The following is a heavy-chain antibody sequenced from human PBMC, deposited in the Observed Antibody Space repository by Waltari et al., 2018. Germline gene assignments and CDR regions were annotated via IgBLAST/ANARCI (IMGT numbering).Heavy chain of an antibody. Sequence: QVQLVQSGAEVKKPGASVTVSCKASGYTFPGYFIHWVRQAPGQGLEWMGWINSNGGDTNYAQKFQDRVTMTRDTSITTAYMELNRLRPDDTAVYYCARDHLDCTSTSCYDWGQGTLVTVSS. CDR1: GYTFPGYF. D-gene: IGHD2-2*01. V-gene: IGHV1-2*02. CDR2: INSNGGDT. CDR3: ARDHLDCTSTSCYD. J-gene: IGHJ4*02.